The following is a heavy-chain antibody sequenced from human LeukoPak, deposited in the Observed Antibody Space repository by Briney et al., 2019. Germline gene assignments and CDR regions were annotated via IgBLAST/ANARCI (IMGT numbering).Heavy chain of an antibody. CDR3: ARSDITVTTMDNWWFGDWFDP. V-gene: IGHV1-3*01. CDR2: INAGNGNT. Sequence: GASVKVSCKASGYTFTSYAMHWVRQAPGQRLEWMGWINAGNGNTKYSQKFQGRITITRDTSASTAYMELSSLRSEDTAVYYCARSDITVTTMDNWWFGDWFDPWGQGTLVTVSS. J-gene: IGHJ5*02. CDR1: GYTFTSYA. D-gene: IGHD4-17*01.